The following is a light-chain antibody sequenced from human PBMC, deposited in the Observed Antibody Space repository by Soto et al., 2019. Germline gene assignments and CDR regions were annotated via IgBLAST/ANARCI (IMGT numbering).Light chain of an antibody. CDR2: GAF. Sequence: EIVMTRSPATLTVFPGERATLSCRASQSAGTNLAWYQQKPGQAPRLLIHGAFTRATGIPARFSGSGSGTEFTLTISSLQSEDFAVFYCQQYNQWPITFGQGTKVDIK. CDR1: QSAGTN. J-gene: IGKJ1*01. V-gene: IGKV3-15*01. CDR3: QQYNQWPIT.